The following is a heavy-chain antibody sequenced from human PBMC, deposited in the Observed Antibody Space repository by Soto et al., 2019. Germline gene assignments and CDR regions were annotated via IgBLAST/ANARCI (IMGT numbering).Heavy chain of an antibody. J-gene: IGHJ6*03. V-gene: IGHV4-34*01. Sequence: SETLSLTCAVYGGSFSGYYWSWIRQPPGKGLGWIGEINHSGSTNYNPSLKSRVTISVDTSKNQFSLKLSSVTAADTAVYYCAVGEILVVPAAIGVDYYYYYMDVWGKGTTVTVSS. D-gene: IGHD2-2*01. CDR2: INHSGST. CDR1: GGSFSGYY. CDR3: AVGEILVVPAAIGVDYYYYYMDV.